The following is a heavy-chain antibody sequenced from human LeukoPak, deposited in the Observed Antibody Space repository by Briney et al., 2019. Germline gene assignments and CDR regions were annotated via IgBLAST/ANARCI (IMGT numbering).Heavy chain of an antibody. CDR3: ALGHQVRDWFDP. CDR2: IYHSGST. J-gene: IGHJ5*02. CDR1: DYSISSGYY. D-gene: IGHD2-2*01. V-gene: IGHV4-38-2*01. Sequence: SETLSLTCAVSDYSISSGYYWGWIRQPPGKGLEWIGSIYHSGSTYYNPSLKSRVTISVDTSKNQFSLKLSSVTAADTAVYYCALGHQVRDWFDPWGQGTLVTVSS.